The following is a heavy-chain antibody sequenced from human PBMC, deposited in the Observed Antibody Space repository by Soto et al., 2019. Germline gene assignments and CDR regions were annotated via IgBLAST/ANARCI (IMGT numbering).Heavy chain of an antibody. CDR2: ISYDGSNK. Sequence: QVQLVESGGGVVQPGRSLRLSCAASGFTFSSYAMHWVRQAPGKGLEWVAVISYDGSNKYYADSVKGRFTISRDNSKNTLYLQMNSLRAEDTAVYYCARARAIVEHAFDIWGQGTMVTVSS. CDR1: GFTFSSYA. V-gene: IGHV3-30-3*01. J-gene: IGHJ3*02. CDR3: ARARAIVEHAFDI. D-gene: IGHD3-22*01.